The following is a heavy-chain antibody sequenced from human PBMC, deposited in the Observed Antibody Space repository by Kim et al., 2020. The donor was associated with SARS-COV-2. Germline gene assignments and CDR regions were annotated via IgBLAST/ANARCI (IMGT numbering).Heavy chain of an antibody. J-gene: IGHJ6*02. CDR1: GFTFSSYS. Sequence: GGSLRLSCAASGFTFSSYSMNWVRQAPGKGLEWVSYISSSSSTIYYADSVKGRFTISRDNAKNSLYLQMNSLRDEDTAVYYCARGRREQQLVRLSYYYGMDVWGQGTTVTVSS. V-gene: IGHV3-48*02. CDR2: ISSSSSTI. D-gene: IGHD6-13*01. CDR3: ARGRREQQLVRLSYYYGMDV.